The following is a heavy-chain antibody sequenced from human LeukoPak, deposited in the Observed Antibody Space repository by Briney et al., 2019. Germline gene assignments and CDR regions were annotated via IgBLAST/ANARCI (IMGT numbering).Heavy chain of an antibody. Sequence: SETLSLTCTVSGGSISSYYWSWIRQPAGKGLEWIGRIYTSGSTNYNPSLKSRVTMSVDTSKNQFSLKLSSVTAADTAVYYRARGVPPVLRGSSAFDYWGQGTLVTVSS. D-gene: IGHD6-6*01. V-gene: IGHV4-4*07. CDR3: ARGVPPVLRGSSAFDY. CDR1: GGSISSYY. J-gene: IGHJ4*02. CDR2: IYTSGST.